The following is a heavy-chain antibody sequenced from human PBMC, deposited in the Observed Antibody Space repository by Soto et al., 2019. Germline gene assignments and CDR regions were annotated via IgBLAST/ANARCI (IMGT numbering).Heavy chain of an antibody. V-gene: IGHV1-69*06. CDR3: ARVPLQPTVRYYHFGLDV. D-gene: IGHD4-4*01. CDR2: IIPFFGTR. J-gene: IGHJ6*02. CDR1: GDTFNTSA. Sequence: QVQLVQSGAEVRKPGSSVKVSCKASGDTFNTSAIAWVRQAPGQGLHWMGGIIPFFGTRNYAQKFEGRVTISADRSTSPAYMELRGLRSEDTAVYFCARVPLQPTVRYYHFGLDVWGQGTTVTVSS.